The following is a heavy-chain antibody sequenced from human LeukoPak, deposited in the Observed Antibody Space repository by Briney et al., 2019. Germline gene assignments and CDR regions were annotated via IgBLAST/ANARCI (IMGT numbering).Heavy chain of an antibody. CDR2: INHSGSN. CDR1: GGSFSDYY. V-gene: IGHV4-34*01. D-gene: IGHD5-12*01. Sequence: PSETLPLTCAVYGGSFSDYYWTWVRQSPGKGLEWIGEINHSGSNNYNPSLKSRVTISADTSKSQLPLKVTSVTAADTALYYCARVAHPSRNGYYLGYWGQGTLVTTSS. CDR3: ARVAHPSRNGYYLGY. J-gene: IGHJ4*02.